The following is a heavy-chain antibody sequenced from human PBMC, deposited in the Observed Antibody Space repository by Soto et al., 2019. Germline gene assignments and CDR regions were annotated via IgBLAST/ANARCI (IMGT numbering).Heavy chain of an antibody. J-gene: IGHJ5*02. CDR2: IIPIFGTA. Sequence: QVQLVQSGAEVKKPGSSVKVSCKASGGTFSSYAISWVRQAPGQGLEWMGEIIPIFGTANYAQKFQGRVTITADESTSTACLERGSLRSEDTAVYYCARDRGPSSGYYPYWFDPWGQGTLVTVSS. V-gene: IGHV1-69*12. D-gene: IGHD3-22*01. CDR3: ARDRGPSSGYYPYWFDP. CDR1: GGTFSSYA.